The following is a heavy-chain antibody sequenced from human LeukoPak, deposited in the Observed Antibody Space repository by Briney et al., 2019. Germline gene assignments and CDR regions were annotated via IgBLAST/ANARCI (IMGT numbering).Heavy chain of an antibody. V-gene: IGHV4-59*01. CDR3: ARGAGSSWYYFDY. Sequence: SETLSLTCTVSGGSISSYYWSWIRQPPGKGLEWIGYIYYSGSTNYNPSLKSRVTISVDTSKNQFSLKLSSVTAADTAVYYCARGAGSSWYYFDYWGQGTLVTVSS. J-gene: IGHJ4*02. D-gene: IGHD6-13*01. CDR2: IYYSGST. CDR1: GGSISSYY.